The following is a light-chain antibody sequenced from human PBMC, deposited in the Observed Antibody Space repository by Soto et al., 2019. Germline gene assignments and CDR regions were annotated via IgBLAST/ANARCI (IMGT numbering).Light chain of an antibody. CDR1: QSVSSY. V-gene: IGKV3-11*01. CDR2: DAS. J-gene: IGKJ5*01. CDR3: QQRSNWPPS. Sequence: EIVLTQSPATLSLSPGERATLSCRASQSVSSYLAWYQQKPGQAPRLLIYDASNRATGIPGRFSGSGSGTVFPLTISSLATEDFAVYYCQQRSNWPPSFGQGTQLEIK.